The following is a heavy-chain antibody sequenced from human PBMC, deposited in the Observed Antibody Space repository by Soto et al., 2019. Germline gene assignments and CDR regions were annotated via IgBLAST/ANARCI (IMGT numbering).Heavy chain of an antibody. J-gene: IGHJ4*02. D-gene: IGHD3-9*01. CDR3: TRRPKAADIGVGSLAF. V-gene: IGHV3-15*07. CDR2: IKSFADGGTT. Sequence: EVKLVESGGDLVKPGGSLRLSCAASGYSFTDAWMNWVRQAPGKGLEWVGRIKSFADGGTTEYAAPVKGRFSISREDSTLTVFLQMNSLQTEDTAVYYCTRRPKAADIGVGSLAFWGRGTLVTVSA. CDR1: GYSFTDAW.